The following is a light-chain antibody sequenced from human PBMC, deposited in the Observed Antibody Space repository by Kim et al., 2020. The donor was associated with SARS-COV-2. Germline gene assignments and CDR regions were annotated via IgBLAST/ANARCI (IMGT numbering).Light chain of an antibody. V-gene: IGKV3-20*01. J-gene: IGKJ2*01. CDR3: QQYESPPMYT. CDR1: QSVSSCY. Sequence: PGERATLSCRASQSVSSCYLAWYQQKPGQAPRLLIYGASSRATGIPDRFSGSGSGTDFTLTISRLEPEDFAVYYCQQYESPPMYTFGQGTKVDIK. CDR2: GAS.